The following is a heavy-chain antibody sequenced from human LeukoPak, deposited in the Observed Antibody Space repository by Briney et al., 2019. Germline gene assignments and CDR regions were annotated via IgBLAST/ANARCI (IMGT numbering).Heavy chain of an antibody. CDR1: GYTFTSYY. Sequence: ASVKVSCKASGYTFTSYYMHWVRQAPGQGLEWMGIINPSGGSTSYAQKFQGRVTMTRDMSTSTVYLELSSLRSEDTAVYYCARGYGGNAFDYWGQGTLVTVSS. CDR3: ARGYGGNAFDY. D-gene: IGHD4-23*01. J-gene: IGHJ4*02. V-gene: IGHV1-46*01. CDR2: INPSGGST.